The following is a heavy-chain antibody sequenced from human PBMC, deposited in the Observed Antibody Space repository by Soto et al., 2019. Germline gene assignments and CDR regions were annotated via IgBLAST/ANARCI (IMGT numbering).Heavy chain of an antibody. V-gene: IGHV1-69*02. Sequence: QVQLVQSGAEVKKPGSSVKVSCKASGGTFSSYTISWVRQAPGQGLEWMGRIIPILGIANYAQKFQGRVTXTAXKXKSTDYMELRSLRSEDTAVYYCARGIPLWLSEYFQHWGQGTLVTVSS. CDR3: ARGIPLWLSEYFQH. CDR1: GGTFSSYT. J-gene: IGHJ1*01. CDR2: IIPILGIA. D-gene: IGHD5-18*01.